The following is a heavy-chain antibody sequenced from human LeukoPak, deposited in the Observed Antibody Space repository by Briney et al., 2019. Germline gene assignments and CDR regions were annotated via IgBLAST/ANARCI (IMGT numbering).Heavy chain of an antibody. D-gene: IGHD3-22*01. CDR1: GYTFTSYY. J-gene: IGHJ4*02. V-gene: IGHV1-46*01. Sequence: ASVKVSCKASGYTFTSYYMHWVRQAPGQGLEWMGIINPSDDSTRYAQKFQGRVTMTKDTSTNTVYMHLSSLSSDDTAVYYCARAYYESSAYRHAVYFDYWGQGTLVTVSS. CDR2: INPSDDST. CDR3: ARAYYESSAYRHAVYFDY.